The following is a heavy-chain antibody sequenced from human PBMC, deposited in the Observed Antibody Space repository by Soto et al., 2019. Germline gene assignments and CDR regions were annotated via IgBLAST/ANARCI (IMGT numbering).Heavy chain of an antibody. CDR1: GFTFSTYW. CDR2: IHSDGITT. CDR3: ATGPTPAFAF. Sequence: GGSLRLSCAASGFTFSTYWMHWVRRAPGKGLVWVSRIHSDGITTLYADSVTGRFTISRDNAKNTVFLQMNSLRAEDTAVYYCATGPTPAFAFWGRGTMVTVSS. J-gene: IGHJ3*01. V-gene: IGHV3-74*01. D-gene: IGHD1-1*01.